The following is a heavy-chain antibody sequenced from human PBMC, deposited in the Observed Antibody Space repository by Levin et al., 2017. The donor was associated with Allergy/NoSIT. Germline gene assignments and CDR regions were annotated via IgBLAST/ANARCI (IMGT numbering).Heavy chain of an antibody. CDR1: GFTFSNAW. V-gene: IGHV3-15*01. Sequence: PGGSLRLSCAASGFTFSNAWMSWVRQAPGKGLEWVGRIKSKTDGGTTDYAAPVKGRFTISRDDSKNTLYLQMNSLKTEDTAVYYCTTDIGAAAGRYYYYYMDVWGKGTTVTVSS. CDR2: IKSKTDGGTT. CDR3: TTDIGAAAGRYYYYYMDV. D-gene: IGHD6-13*01. J-gene: IGHJ6*03.